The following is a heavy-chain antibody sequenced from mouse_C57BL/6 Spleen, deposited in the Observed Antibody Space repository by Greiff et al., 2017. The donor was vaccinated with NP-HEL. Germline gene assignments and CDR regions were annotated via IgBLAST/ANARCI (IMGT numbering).Heavy chain of an antibody. Sequence: EVQLVESGGGLVQPGGSLSLSCAASGFTFTDYYMSWVRQPPGKALEWLGFIRNKANGYTTEYSASVKGRFTISRDNSQSILYLQMNALRAEDSATYYCARDGGLLSAMDYWGQGTSVTVSS. CDR2: IRNKANGYTT. CDR1: GFTFTDYY. V-gene: IGHV7-3*01. D-gene: IGHD2-3*01. CDR3: ARDGGLLSAMDY. J-gene: IGHJ4*01.